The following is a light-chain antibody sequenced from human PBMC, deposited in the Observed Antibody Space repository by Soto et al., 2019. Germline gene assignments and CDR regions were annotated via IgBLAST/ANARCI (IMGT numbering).Light chain of an antibody. V-gene: IGKV2-28*01. Sequence: DVVMTQSPLSLPVTPGEPASISCRSSQSLLHSNGYNYLDWYLQKPGQSPQLLIYLGSNRASGVPDRFSGSGSVTDFTLKISRVEAVDVGVYYCMQALQTPLTFGGVTKVEIK. CDR3: MQALQTPLT. CDR2: LGS. J-gene: IGKJ4*01. CDR1: QSLLHSNGYNY.